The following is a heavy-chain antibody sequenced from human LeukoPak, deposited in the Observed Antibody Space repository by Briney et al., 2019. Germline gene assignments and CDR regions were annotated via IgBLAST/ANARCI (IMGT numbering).Heavy chain of an antibody. CDR1: GVSVKSYY. V-gene: IGHV4-59*02. CDR3: ASLGSFDF. CDR2: VYYSGIT. J-gene: IGHJ4*02. Sequence: SETLSLTCTVSGVSVKSYYWSWIRQPPGKGLEWIGFVYYSGITNSNPSLKSRVTISLDTPKNQFSPKLNSVTAADTAVYFCASLGSFDFWGQGTLVAVSS. D-gene: IGHD3-10*01.